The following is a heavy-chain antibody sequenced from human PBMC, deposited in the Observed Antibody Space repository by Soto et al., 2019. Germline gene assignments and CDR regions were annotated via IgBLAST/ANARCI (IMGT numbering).Heavy chain of an antibody. Sequence: KGLEWVAVIWYDGSNKYYADSVKGRFTISRDNSKNTLYLQMNSLRAEDTAVYYCARRKSTYYYGSGSYYYYYGMDVWGQGTTVTVSS. V-gene: IGHV3-33*01. CDR2: IWYDGSNK. D-gene: IGHD3-10*01. J-gene: IGHJ6*02. CDR3: ARRKSTYYYGSGSYYYYYGMDV.